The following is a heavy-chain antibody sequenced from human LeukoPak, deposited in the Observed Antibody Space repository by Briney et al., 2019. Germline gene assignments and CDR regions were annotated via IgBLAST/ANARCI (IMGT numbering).Heavy chain of an antibody. Sequence: SETLSLTCTVSGGSISSYYWSWIRQPPGKGLEWIGYIYYSVSTNYNPSLKSRVTISVDTSKNQFSLKLSSVTAADTAVYYCARHGYSGYDYWFDPWGQGTLVTVSS. CDR1: GGSISSYY. CDR2: IYYSVST. J-gene: IGHJ5*02. V-gene: IGHV4-59*08. CDR3: ARHGYSGYDYWFDP. D-gene: IGHD5-12*01.